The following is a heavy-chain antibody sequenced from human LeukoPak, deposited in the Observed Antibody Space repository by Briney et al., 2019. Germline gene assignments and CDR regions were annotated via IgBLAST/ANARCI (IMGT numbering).Heavy chain of an antibody. CDR3: AKGRDTSGRQNFDF. CDR1: GFPFTSYA. J-gene: IGHJ4*02. Sequence: GSLSLSCEASGFPFTSYAMHWVRQAPGKGLEWVSSVSASGSATFYTDSMNGRFTISRDNAKNTFFLQMKNLGPGDTALYYCAKGRDTSGRQNFDFWGQGTLVTVSP. V-gene: IGHV3-23*01. D-gene: IGHD6-19*01. CDR2: VSASGSAT.